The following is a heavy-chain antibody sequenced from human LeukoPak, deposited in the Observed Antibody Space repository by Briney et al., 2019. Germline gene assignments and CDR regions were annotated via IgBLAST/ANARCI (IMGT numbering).Heavy chain of an antibody. CDR1: GGSISSSSYY. J-gene: IGHJ4*02. CDR2: IYYSGST. Sequence: SETLSLTCTVSGGSISSSSYYWGWIRQPPGKGLEWIGSIYYSGSTYYNPSLKSRVTISVDTSKNQFSLKLSSVTAADTAEYYCARDYSSGWYEYFDCWGQGTLVTVSS. CDR3: ARDYSSGWYEYFDC. D-gene: IGHD6-19*01. V-gene: IGHV4-39*02.